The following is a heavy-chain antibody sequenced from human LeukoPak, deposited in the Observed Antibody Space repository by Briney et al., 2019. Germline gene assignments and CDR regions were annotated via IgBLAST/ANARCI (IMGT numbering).Heavy chain of an antibody. CDR2: MNPNSGNT. CDR3: ASALPPGAAAGTGYFDY. CDR1: GYTFTSYD. Sequence: ASVKVSCKASGYTFTSYDINWVRQATGQGLEWMGWMNPNSGNTGYAQKFQGRVTMTRNTSISTAYMELSSLRSEDTAVYYCASALPPGAAAGTGYFDYWGQGTPVTVSS. V-gene: IGHV1-8*01. D-gene: IGHD6-13*01. J-gene: IGHJ4*02.